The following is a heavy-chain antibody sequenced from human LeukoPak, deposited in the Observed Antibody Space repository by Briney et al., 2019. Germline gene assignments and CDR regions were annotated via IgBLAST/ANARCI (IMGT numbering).Heavy chain of an antibody. CDR2: ISYDGNNE. CDR3: ARDFNPSNYYYYMDV. CDR1: RFTFSSYV. V-gene: IGHV3-30*04. J-gene: IGHJ6*03. Sequence: GGSLRLSCAASRFTFSSYVMHWVRQAPGKGLEWMSAISYDGNNEYCADSVKGRFTISRDNSKNTLYLQLNSLRAEDSAVYYCARDFNPSNYYYYMDVWGKGTTVTVSS. D-gene: IGHD1-14*01.